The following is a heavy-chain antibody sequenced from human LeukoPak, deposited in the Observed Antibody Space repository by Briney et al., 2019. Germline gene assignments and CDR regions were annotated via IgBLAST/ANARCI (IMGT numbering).Heavy chain of an antibody. Sequence: PGRSLRLSCAASGFTFSSYGMHWVRQAPGKGLEWVAVISYDGSNKYYADSVKGRFTIPRDNSKNTLYLQMNSLRAEDTAVYYCAKDHGGLYGATLPDYWGQGTLVTVSS. D-gene: IGHD4-17*01. J-gene: IGHJ4*02. CDR2: ISYDGSNK. CDR1: GFTFSSYG. CDR3: AKDHGGLYGATLPDY. V-gene: IGHV3-30*18.